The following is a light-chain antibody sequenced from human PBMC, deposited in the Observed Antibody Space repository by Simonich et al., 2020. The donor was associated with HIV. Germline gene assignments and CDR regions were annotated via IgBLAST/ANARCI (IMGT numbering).Light chain of an antibody. Sequence: EIVMTQSPATLSVSPGERATLSCRASQSVSINLSWYQQKPGQAPRLLIYGASTRATGIPARFSGSGSGTEFTLTINSLQSEDFVVYYCQQYNNWPYTFGQGTKLEIK. CDR2: GAS. J-gene: IGKJ2*01. CDR3: QQYNNWPYT. CDR1: QSVSIN. V-gene: IGKV3-15*01.